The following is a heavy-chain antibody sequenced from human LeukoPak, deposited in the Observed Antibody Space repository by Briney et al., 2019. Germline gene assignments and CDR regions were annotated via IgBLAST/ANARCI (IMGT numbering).Heavy chain of an antibody. D-gene: IGHD2-2*01. V-gene: IGHV3-74*01. J-gene: IGHJ4*02. CDR3: TREIAVVPAASLGY. CDR1: GSTFSSYW. CDR2: IKSDGSLT. Sequence: PGGSLRLSCAASGSTFSSYWMHWVRQAPGKGLVWVSRIKSDGSLTNYADSVRGRFTISRDDARNTLYLQMNSLRAEDTAVYYCTREIAVVPAASLGYWGQGTLVTVSS.